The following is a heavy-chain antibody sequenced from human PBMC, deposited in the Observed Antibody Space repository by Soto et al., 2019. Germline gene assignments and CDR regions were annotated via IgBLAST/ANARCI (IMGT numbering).Heavy chain of an antibody. CDR1: GGNRYT. CDR2: IIPMFGIA. J-gene: IGHJ6*02. Sequence: SVKVSCKGSGGNRYTITWVRQAPGQVLEWMGRIIPMFGIATYAQNFQGRVTISADKSTSTAYMELSSLRSEDTAVYYCARDSGRSDVVPAAISAMDVWG. D-gene: IGHD2-2*01. CDR3: ARDSGRSDVVPAAISAMDV. V-gene: IGHV1-69*04.